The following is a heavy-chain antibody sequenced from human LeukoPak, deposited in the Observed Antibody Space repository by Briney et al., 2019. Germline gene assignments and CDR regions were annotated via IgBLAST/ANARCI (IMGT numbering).Heavy chain of an antibody. CDR1: GGSISSYY. D-gene: IGHD5-12*01. J-gene: IGHJ4*02. V-gene: IGHV4-59*01. CDR2: IYYSGST. CDR3: ARVRDSGYDSLDY. Sequence: PSETLSLTCTVSGGSISSYYWSLIRQPPGKGLEWIGYIYYSGSTNYNPPLKSRVTISVDTSKNQFSLKLSSVTAADTAVYYCARVRDSGYDSLDYWGQGTLVTVSS.